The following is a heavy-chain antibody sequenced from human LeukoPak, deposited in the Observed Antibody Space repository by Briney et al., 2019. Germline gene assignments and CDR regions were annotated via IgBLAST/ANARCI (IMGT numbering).Heavy chain of an antibody. Sequence: GGSLRLSCAASGSTFSSYSMNWVRQTPGKGLEWVSSISGSSTYIWYADSVKGRFTISRDNAKNSLYLQMNSLRAEGTAVYYCAAGGSFDYWGQGTLVTVSS. V-gene: IGHV3-21*01. J-gene: IGHJ4*02. D-gene: IGHD3-16*01. CDR2: ISGSSTYI. CDR3: AAGGSFDY. CDR1: GSTFSSYS.